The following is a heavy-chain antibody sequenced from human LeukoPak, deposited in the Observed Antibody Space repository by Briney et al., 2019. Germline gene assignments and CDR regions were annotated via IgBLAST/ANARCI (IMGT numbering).Heavy chain of an antibody. CDR2: ISGSGGST. J-gene: IGHJ4*02. V-gene: IGHV3-23*01. CDR1: GFTFSSYA. CDR3: AKDLGYYYDSSGYYYTHHRGYYFDY. Sequence: GGSLRLSCAASGFTFSSYAMSWVRQAPGKGLEWVSAISGSGGSTYYADSVKGRFTISRDNSKNTLYLQMNSLRAEDTAVYYCAKDLGYYYDSSGYYYTHHRGYYFDYWGQGTLVTVSS. D-gene: IGHD3-22*01.